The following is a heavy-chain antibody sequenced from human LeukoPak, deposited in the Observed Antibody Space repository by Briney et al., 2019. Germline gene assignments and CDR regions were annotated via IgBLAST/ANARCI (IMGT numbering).Heavy chain of an antibody. D-gene: IGHD1-26*01. CDR1: GYTSNGYY. Sequence: ASVRVSCKASGYTSNGYYTNWVRQATAHRLEWMGWMNPNTGDTGYAQKFQGRVTMTRNSSIDTAYMELSGLRSEDTAVYYCTRGSLSGSSRDYWGQGTLLTVSS. CDR2: MNPNTGDT. CDR3: TRGSLSGSSRDY. J-gene: IGHJ4*02. V-gene: IGHV1-8*01.